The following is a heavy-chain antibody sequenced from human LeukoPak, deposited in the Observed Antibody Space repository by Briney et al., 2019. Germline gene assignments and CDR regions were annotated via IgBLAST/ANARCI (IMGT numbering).Heavy chain of an antibody. CDR3: ARLGCGIAAAGTCNWFDP. V-gene: IGHV4-59*01. J-gene: IGHJ5*02. D-gene: IGHD6-13*01. CDR2: INYSGST. CDR1: GVSIGSYY. Sequence: PSETLSLTCTVSGVSIGSYYWSWIRQPPGKGLEWVGYINYSGSTNYNPSLKSGVTISVDTSKNQFSLKLSSVTAADTAVYYCARLGCGIAAAGTCNWFDPWGQGTLVTVSS.